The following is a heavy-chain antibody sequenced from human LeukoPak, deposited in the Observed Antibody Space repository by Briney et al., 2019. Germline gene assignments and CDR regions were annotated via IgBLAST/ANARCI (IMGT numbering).Heavy chain of an antibody. J-gene: IGHJ5*01. Sequence: SETLSLTCTVSGGSINSYFWSWIRQPPGKGLEYIGYMFHTGTTNYNPSLKSRVTISLDTSKNQISLKLSSVTAADTAVYYCARHFCSGGACFWFDSWGQGTLVTVSS. CDR2: MFHTGTT. CDR3: ARHFCSGGACFWFDS. CDR1: GGSINSYF. D-gene: IGHD2-15*01. V-gene: IGHV4-59*08.